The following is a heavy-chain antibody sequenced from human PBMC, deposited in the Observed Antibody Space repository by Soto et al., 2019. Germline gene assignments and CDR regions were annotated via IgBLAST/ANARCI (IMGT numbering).Heavy chain of an antibody. V-gene: IGHV4-34*01. D-gene: IGHD2-15*01. CDR1: RESFSAFF. CDR3: ERGDGRGGRPARIFEY. CDR2: INHNGDT. J-gene: IGHJ4*02. Sequence: QVQLQQWGAGLLRPSETLSLTCAVYRESFSAFFWSWIRQPPGKGLEWIGEINHNGDTNYNPSLKSRVSISVDTSKNQFSLSLNFVTAADTAVYYCERGDGRGGRPARIFEYWGQGTPVTVSS.